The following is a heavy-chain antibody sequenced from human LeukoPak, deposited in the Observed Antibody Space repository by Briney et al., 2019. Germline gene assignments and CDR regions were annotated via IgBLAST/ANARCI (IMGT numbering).Heavy chain of an antibody. V-gene: IGHV1-18*01. J-gene: IGHJ6*02. CDR2: ISAHNGNT. D-gene: IGHD5-18*01. CDR1: GYTFTYYG. CDR3: ARVWGSMVTGALYNSYGMDV. Sequence: GASVKVSCKASGYTFTYYGIAWVRQAPGQGLGWMGWISAHNGNTNYAQNLQGRVTMTTDTSTSKAYMELRSLRSDDTAVYYCARVWGSMVTGALYNSYGMDVWGQGTTVTVSS.